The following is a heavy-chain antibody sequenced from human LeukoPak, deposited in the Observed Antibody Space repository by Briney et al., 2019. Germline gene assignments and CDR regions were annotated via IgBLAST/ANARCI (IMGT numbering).Heavy chain of an antibody. Sequence: SETLSLTCTVSGGSISSSSYYRGWIRQPPGKGLEWIGSIYYSGSTYYNPSLKSRVTISVDTSKNQFSLKLSSVTAADTAVYYCARTGFGVRGLVSSDYYYYYMDVWGKGTTVSVSS. CDR2: IYYSGST. J-gene: IGHJ6*03. D-gene: IGHD3-10*01. V-gene: IGHV4-39*07. CDR3: ARTGFGVRGLVSSDYYYYYMDV. CDR1: GGSISSSSYY.